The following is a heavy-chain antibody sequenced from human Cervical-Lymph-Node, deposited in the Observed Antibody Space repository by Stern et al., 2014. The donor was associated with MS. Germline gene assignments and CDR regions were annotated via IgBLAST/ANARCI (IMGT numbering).Heavy chain of an antibody. CDR1: GGSISSSSYF. V-gene: IGHV4-39*01. CDR2: IYFGGET. Sequence: QVQLQESGPGLVKPSETLSLTCTVSGGSISSSSYFWGWIRQPPGKGLEWLGGIYFGGETYSNPSLQSRVPISVSSSNKQFSLKMSSGTAADTAVYHCARLPGSYDYFDYWGQGTLVTVSS. CDR3: ARLPGSYDYFDY. D-gene: IGHD1-26*01. J-gene: IGHJ4*02.